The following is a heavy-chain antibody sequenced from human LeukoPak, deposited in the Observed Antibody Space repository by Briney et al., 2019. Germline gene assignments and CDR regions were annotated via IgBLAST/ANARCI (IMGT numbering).Heavy chain of an antibody. CDR3: AREVTSGRLDP. V-gene: IGHV3-7*01. D-gene: IGHD4-23*01. Sequence: GGSLRLSCAASGFTLSSNYMSWVRQAPGKGLEWVANIEQGGSEKYYVDSVKGRFTISRDDAKNSLYLQMNSLRAEDTAVYYCAREVTSGRLDPWGQGTLVTVSS. CDR2: IEQGGSEK. CDR1: GFTLSSNY. J-gene: IGHJ5*02.